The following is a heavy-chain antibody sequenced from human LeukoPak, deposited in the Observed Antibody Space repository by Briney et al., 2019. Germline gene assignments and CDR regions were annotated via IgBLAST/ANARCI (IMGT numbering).Heavy chain of an antibody. CDR2: IYYSGST. J-gene: IGHJ6*03. D-gene: IGHD4-17*01. CDR1: GGSISSSSYY. V-gene: IGHV4-39*01. Sequence: SETLSLTCTVSGGSISSSSYYWGWTRQPPGKGLEWIGSIYYSGSTYYNPSLKSRVTISVDTSKNQFSLKLSSVTAADTAVYYCARPRIYGDYYYYYYMDVWGKGTTVTVSS. CDR3: ARPRIYGDYYYYYYMDV.